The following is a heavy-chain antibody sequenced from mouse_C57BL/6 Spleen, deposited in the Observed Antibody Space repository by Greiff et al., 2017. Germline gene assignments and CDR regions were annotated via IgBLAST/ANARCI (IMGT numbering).Heavy chain of an antibody. V-gene: IGHV1-64*01. Sequence: QVQLQQSGAELVKPGASVKLSCKASGYTFTSYWMHWVKQRPGQGLEWIGMIHPNSGSTNYNEKFKSKATLTVDKSSSTAYMQLSSLTSEDSAVYYCARGGPVVATNAMDYWGQGTSVTVSS. CDR1: GYTFTSYW. CDR2: IHPNSGST. D-gene: IGHD1-1*01. J-gene: IGHJ4*01. CDR3: ARGGPVVATNAMDY.